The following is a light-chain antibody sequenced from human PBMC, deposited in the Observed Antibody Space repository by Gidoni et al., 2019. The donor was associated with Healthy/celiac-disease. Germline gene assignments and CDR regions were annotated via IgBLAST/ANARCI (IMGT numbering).Light chain of an antibody. CDR1: ALPKQY. V-gene: IGLV3-25*03. CDR3: QSADSSGTWV. J-gene: IGLJ3*02. CDR2: KDR. Sequence: SYALTPPPSVSVSPGQTARITCSGDALPKQYAYWYQQKPGQAPVLVIYKDRERPSGIPERFSGSSSGTTVTLTISGVKAEDEADYYCQSADSSGTWVFGGGTKLTVL.